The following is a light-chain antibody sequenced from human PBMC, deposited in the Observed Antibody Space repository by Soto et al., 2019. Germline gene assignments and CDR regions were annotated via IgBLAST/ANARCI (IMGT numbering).Light chain of an antibody. V-gene: IGKV3-11*01. CDR1: QSVCSY. Sequence: EILLTQSPATLSLSPGERATIPCRASQSVCSYLAWYQPKPGQAPRILIYDASNRATGTPARLSGSGCGTDFTLTISSLEPEDSAVAYYQQRNTRFTFGPGTRLDIK. J-gene: IGKJ5*01. CDR2: DAS. CDR3: QQRNTRFT.